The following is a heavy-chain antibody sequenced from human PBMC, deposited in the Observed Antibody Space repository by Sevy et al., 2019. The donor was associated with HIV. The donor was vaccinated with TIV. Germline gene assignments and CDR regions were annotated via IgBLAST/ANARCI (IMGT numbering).Heavy chain of an antibody. CDR1: GFTFSSYS. CDR3: ARCIAAAGTPGVFDI. D-gene: IGHD6-13*01. CDR2: ISSSSSYI. V-gene: IGHV3-21*01. Sequence: GGSLGLSCAASGFTFSSYSMNWVRQAPGKGLEWVSSISSSSSYIYYADSVKGRFTISRDNAKNSLYLQMNSLRAEDTAVYYCARCIAAAGTPGVFDIWGQGTMVTVSS. J-gene: IGHJ3*02.